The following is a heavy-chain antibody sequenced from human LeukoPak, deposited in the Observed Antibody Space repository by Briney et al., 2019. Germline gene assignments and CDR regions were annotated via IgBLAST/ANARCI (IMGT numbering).Heavy chain of an antibody. CDR2: TYYTGST. V-gene: IGHV4-59*01. J-gene: IGHJ4*02. CDR1: GGSINSYY. Sequence: NPSETLSLTCTVSGGSINSYYWRWIRQPPGKGLEWIGYTYYTGSTNYNPSLKSRVTISVDTSRNQFSLKLSSVTAADTAVYYCARETFDWFIDHWGQGTLVTVSS. D-gene: IGHD3-9*01. CDR3: ARETFDWFIDH.